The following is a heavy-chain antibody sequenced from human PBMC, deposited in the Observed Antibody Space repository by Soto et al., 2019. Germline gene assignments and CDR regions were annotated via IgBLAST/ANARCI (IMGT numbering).Heavy chain of an antibody. CDR1: GFTFSSYA. Sequence: EVQLLESGGGLVQPGGSLRLSCAASGFTFSSYAMSWVRQAPGKGLEWVSAISGSGGSTYYADSVKGRFTISRDNSKNALYLQMNSLRAEDTAVYYCAKSPTEPYCSSTSCPLDYWGQGTLVTVSS. D-gene: IGHD2-2*01. CDR2: ISGSGGST. CDR3: AKSPTEPYCSSTSCPLDY. V-gene: IGHV3-23*01. J-gene: IGHJ4*02.